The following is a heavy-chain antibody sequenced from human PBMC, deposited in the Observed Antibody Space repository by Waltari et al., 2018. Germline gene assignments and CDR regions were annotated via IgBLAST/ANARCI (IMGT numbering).Heavy chain of an antibody. CDR2: IFYSGIT. J-gene: IGHJ4*02. V-gene: IGHV4-39*01. CDR1: SGSISSSSYY. CDR3: ARQVDMVPYYFDY. D-gene: IGHD5-12*01. Sequence: QLQLQESGPGLVKPSETLSLTCTVSSGSISSSSYYWGWIRQPPGKGLEWIGSIFYSGITYYNPSLKSRVTISVDTSKNQFSLKPSSVTAADTADYYCARQVDMVPYYFDYWGQGTLVTVSS.